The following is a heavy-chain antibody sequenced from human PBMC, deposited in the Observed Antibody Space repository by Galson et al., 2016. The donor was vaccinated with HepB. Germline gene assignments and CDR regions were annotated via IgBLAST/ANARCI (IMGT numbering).Heavy chain of an antibody. J-gene: IGHJ5*02. Sequence: SLRLSCAASGFSFSESYMSWIRQAPGKGLEWISYISSGGRIKYYADAVKGRFTISRYNAKNSLHLQMNSLRAADTDVSYCASDGRSLSYYHSWSGWSWLGTWRQGTQVTVS. CDR3: ASDGRSLSYYHSWSGWSWLGT. D-gene: IGHD3-3*01. CDR1: GFSFSESY. CDR2: ISSGGRIK. V-gene: IGHV3-11*01.